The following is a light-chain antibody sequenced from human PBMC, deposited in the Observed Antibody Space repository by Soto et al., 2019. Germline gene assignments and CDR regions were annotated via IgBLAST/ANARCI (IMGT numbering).Light chain of an antibody. CDR3: HQSYSTPPCT. CDR1: QTINTY. V-gene: IGKV1-39*01. CDR2: AAS. J-gene: IGKJ2*02. Sequence: DIQMTQSPSSQSASVGDSVTITCRASQTINTYLNWYQQKPGKAPKLLIHAASTLQDGVPSRFRGSGSGTDFTLTITTVPPEDFATYCGHQSYSTPPCTFGQGTKLEI.